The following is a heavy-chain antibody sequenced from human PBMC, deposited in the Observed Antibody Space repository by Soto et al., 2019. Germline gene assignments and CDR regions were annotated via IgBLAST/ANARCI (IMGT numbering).Heavy chain of an antibody. Sequence: ASVKVSCKGFGYSFMKYGINWVRQAPGQGLEWVGWISPYSGYTHSAQKFHGRLTLTTDTAASTAYMELRILRSADTALYYCARAASVLIPAAQPSRFASWGQGTLVTVSS. D-gene: IGHD2-2*01. CDR1: GYSFMKYG. CDR2: ISPYSGYT. J-gene: IGHJ4*02. CDR3: ARAASVLIPAAQPSRFAS. V-gene: IGHV1-18*01.